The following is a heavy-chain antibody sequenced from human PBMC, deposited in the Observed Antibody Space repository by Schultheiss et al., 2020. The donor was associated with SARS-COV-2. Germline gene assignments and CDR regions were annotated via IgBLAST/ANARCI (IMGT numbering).Heavy chain of an antibody. CDR1: GGSISSYY. J-gene: IGHJ4*02. CDR3: ARAEAYGPLDY. V-gene: IGHV4-38-2*02. D-gene: IGHD4-17*01. CDR2: IYHSGST. Sequence: SETLSLTCTVSGGSISSYYWGWIRQPPGKGLEWIGSIYHSGSTYYNPSLKSRVTISVDTSKNQFSLKLSSVTAADTAVYYCARAEAYGPLDYWGQGTLVTVSS.